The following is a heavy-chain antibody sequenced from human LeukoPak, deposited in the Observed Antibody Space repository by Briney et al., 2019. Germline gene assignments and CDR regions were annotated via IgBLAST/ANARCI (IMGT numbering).Heavy chain of an antibody. CDR2: ISSSGSTI. J-gene: IGHJ6*02. D-gene: IGHD6-13*01. CDR1: GFTFSDYY. V-gene: IGHV3-11*01. Sequence: GGSLRLSCAASGFTFSDYYMSWIRQAPGKGLEWVSYISSSGSTIYYADSVKGRFTISRDNAKNSLYLQMNSLRAEDTAVYYCAKSSAAAGHYYYYGMDVWGQGTTVTVSS. CDR3: AKSSAAAGHYYYYGMDV.